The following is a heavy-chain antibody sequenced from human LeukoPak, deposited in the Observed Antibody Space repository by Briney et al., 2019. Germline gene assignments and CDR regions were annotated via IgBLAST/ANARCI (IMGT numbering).Heavy chain of an antibody. CDR1: GFTFNNYA. V-gene: IGHV3-23*01. D-gene: IGHD2-21*01. J-gene: IGHJ2*01. Sequence: GGSLRLSCAASGFTFNNYAMGWVRQAQGKGLEWVSNISGSGGPTYYADSVKGRFTISRDNSKSTLYLQMNSLRVEDTAVYYCARDAVAFAIIWYFDLWGRGTPVSVSS. CDR3: ARDAVAFAIIWYFDL. CDR2: ISGSGGPT.